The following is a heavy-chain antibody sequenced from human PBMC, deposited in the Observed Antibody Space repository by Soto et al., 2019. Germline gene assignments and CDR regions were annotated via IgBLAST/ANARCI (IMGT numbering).Heavy chain of an antibody. V-gene: IGHV4-59*01. CDR1: GGSISVYY. D-gene: IGHD2-15*01. CDR2: IYDSGSP. CDR3: ARGVGSTPPRY. J-gene: IGHJ4*02. Sequence: TSETLSLTCTISGGSISVYYWSWIRQPPGQALEWIGYIYDSGSPYYNPSLRSRVIISADTSKNQISLKLTSATAADTAVYYCARGVGSTPPRYWGRGTLVTVS.